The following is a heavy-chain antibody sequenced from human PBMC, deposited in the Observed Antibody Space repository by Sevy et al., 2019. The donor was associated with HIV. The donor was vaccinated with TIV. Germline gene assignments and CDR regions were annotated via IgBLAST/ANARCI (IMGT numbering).Heavy chain of an antibody. CDR2: VSGSGDST. J-gene: IGHJ4*02. D-gene: IGHD6-19*01. V-gene: IGHV3-23*01. Sequence: GGSLRLSCAASGFNISNYAMNWVRQAPGKGLEWVSTVSGSGDSTFYADSVKGRFTISRDYSQNTVLLQMSSLRAEDTAIYYCAKYSSGWYAFDYWGQGTLVTVSS. CDR1: GFNISNYA. CDR3: AKYSSGWYAFDY.